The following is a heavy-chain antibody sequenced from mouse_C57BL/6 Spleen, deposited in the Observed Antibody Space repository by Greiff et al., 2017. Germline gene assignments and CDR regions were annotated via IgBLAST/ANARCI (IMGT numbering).Heavy chain of an antibody. D-gene: IGHD3-3*01. CDR3: TRGLGNYYARDY. CDR2: ISSGGDYI. J-gene: IGHJ4*01. V-gene: IGHV5-9-1*02. CDR1: GFTFSSYA. Sequence: EVMLVESGEGLVKPGGSLKLSCAASGFTFSSYAMSWVRQTPEKRLEWVAYISSGGDYIYYADTVKGRFTISRDNARNTLYLQMSSLKSEDTAMYYCTRGLGNYYARDYWGQGTSVTVSS.